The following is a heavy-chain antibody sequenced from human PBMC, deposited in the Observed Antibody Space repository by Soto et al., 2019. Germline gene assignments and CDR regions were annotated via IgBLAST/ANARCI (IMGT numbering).Heavy chain of an antibody. D-gene: IGHD1-1*01. CDR3: ARVNPENNLFYYYVLDF. CDR1: GFTFDTFA. CDR2: ISYDGYNT. V-gene: IGHV3-30-3*01. J-gene: IGHJ6*04. Sequence: GGSLRLSCAASGFTFDTFAIHWVRQTPGKVLEWVALISYDGYNTYYADSVKGRFTISRDNSKNTLYLQMTSLRPDDTGVYYYARVNPENNLFYYYVLDFWGKGTPVPSPQ.